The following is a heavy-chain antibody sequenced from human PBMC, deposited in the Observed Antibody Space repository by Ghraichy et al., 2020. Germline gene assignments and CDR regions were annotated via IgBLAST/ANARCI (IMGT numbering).Heavy chain of an antibody. CDR2: ISAYNGNT. Sequence: ASVKVSCKASGYTFTSYGISWVRQAPGQGLEWMGWISAYNGNTNYAQKLQGRVTMTTDTSTSTAYMELRSLRSDDTAVYYCARSIVVVPAAIPRQAENDPWGQGTLVTVSS. V-gene: IGHV1-18*01. CDR1: GYTFTSYG. J-gene: IGHJ5*02. D-gene: IGHD2-2*02. CDR3: ARSIVVVPAAIPRQAENDP.